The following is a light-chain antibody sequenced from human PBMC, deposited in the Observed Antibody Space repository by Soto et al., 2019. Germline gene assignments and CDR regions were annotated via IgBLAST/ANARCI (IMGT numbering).Light chain of an antibody. CDR1: QSVRSNF. CDR2: GAS. CDR3: QRYDSFQT. Sequence: EIQFAPSPGTLTLSPREIATLSCRASQSVRSNFLAWYQQKPGQAPRLLIYGASNRATGIPDRFSGSGSGTDFTLTITRLEPEDFAMYYCQRYDSFQTFGQGTKVDIK. V-gene: IGKV3-20*01. J-gene: IGKJ1*01.